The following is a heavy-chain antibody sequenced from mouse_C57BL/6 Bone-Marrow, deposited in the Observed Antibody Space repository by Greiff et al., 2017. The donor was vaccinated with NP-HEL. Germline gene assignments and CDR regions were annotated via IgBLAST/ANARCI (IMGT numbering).Heavy chain of an antibody. V-gene: IGHV1-69*01. J-gene: IGHJ2*01. CDR1: GYTFTSYW. Sequence: QVQLQQPGAELVMPGASVKLSCKASGYTFTSYWMHWVKQRPGQGLEWIGEIDPSDSYTNYNQKFKGKSTLTVAKSSSTAYMQLSSLTSEDSAVYYCARESTTVVAYYFDYWGQGTTLTVSS. D-gene: IGHD1-1*01. CDR3: ARESTTVVAYYFDY. CDR2: IDPSDSYT.